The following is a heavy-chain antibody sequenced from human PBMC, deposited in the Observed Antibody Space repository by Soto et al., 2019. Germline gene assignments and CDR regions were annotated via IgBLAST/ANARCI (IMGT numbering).Heavy chain of an antibody. V-gene: IGHV3-15*01. J-gene: IGHJ3*02. Sequence: GGSLRLSCAASGFTFSNAWMSWVRQAPGKGLEWVGRIKSKTDGGTTDYAAPVKGRFTISRDDSKNTLYLQMNSLKTEDTAVYYCTTDQRRDYGDYRWAFDIWGQGTMVTVSS. CDR3: TTDQRRDYGDYRWAFDI. CDR2: IKSKTDGGTT. D-gene: IGHD4-17*01. CDR1: GFTFSNAW.